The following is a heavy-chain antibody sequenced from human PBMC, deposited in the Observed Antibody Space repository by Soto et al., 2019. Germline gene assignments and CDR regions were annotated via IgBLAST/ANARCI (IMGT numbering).Heavy chain of an antibody. CDR1: GASIRSYY. CDR3: AKSAWSSSWYFDY. V-gene: IGHV4-59*01. J-gene: IGHJ4*02. D-gene: IGHD6-13*01. Sequence: QVQLQESGPGLVTPSETLSLTCNVSGASIRSYYCAWIRQPPGKGLEWIGYIYNSGSTNSNPSLKSRVTISLDTSKNQFSLKMRSVTAADTAVYYCAKSAWSSSWYFDYWGQGTEVTVSS. CDR2: IYNSGST.